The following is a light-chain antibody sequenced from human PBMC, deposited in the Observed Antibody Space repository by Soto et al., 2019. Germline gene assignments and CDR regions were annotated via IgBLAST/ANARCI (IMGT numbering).Light chain of an antibody. Sequence: IVLTQSPGTLSLSPGERTTLSCRASQSISRYLAWYQQKPGQALRLLIYGASSRATGIADRFSGSGSGTDFTLTISSLEPEDFAVYYCQQRSNWPRTFGQGTKVDIK. CDR3: QQRSNWPRT. CDR2: GAS. V-gene: IGKV3-11*01. CDR1: QSISRY. J-gene: IGKJ1*01.